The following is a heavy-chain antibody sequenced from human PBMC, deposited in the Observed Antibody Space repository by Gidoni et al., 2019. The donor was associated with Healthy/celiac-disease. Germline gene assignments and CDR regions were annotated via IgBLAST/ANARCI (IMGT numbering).Heavy chain of an antibody. CDR2: IYSGGST. D-gene: IGHD5-12*01. CDR1: GFTVSSNY. J-gene: IGHJ6*02. CDR3: ARDRGYPTSPGFYYYYGMDV. V-gene: IGHV3-53*01. Sequence: EVQLVESGGGLIQPGGSLRLSCAASGFTVSSNYMSWVRQAPGKGLEWVSVIYSGGSTYYADSVKGRFTISRDNSKNTLYLQMNSLRAEDTAVYYCARDRGYPTSPGFYYYYGMDVWGQGTTVTVSS.